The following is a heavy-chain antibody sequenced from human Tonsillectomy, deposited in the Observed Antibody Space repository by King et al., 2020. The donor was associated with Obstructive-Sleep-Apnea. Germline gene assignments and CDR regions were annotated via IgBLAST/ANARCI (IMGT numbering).Heavy chain of an antibody. CDR2: IYYSGST. Sequence: QLQESGPGLVKPSETLSLTCTVSGGSISSYYWSWIRQPPGKGLEWIGYIYYSGSTNYNPSLKSRVTISVDTSKNQFSLKLSSVTAADTAVYYCARRGTAMALSGFDPWGQGTLVTVSS. CDR3: ARRGTAMALSGFDP. D-gene: IGHD5-18*01. CDR1: GGSISSYY. J-gene: IGHJ5*02. V-gene: IGHV4-59*01.